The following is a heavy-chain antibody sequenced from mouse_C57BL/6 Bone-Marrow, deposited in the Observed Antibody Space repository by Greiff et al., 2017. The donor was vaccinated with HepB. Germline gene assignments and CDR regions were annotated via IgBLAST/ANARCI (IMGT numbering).Heavy chain of an antibody. CDR3: TGDTTVVKDY. CDR1: GFTFSNYW. CDR2: IRLKSDNYAT. D-gene: IGHD1-1*01. V-gene: IGHV6-3*01. Sequence: EVKLEESGGGLVQPGGSMKLSCVASGFTFSNYWMNWVRQSPEKGLEWVAQIRLKSDNYATHYAESVKGRFTISRDDSKSSVYLQMNNLRAEDTGIYYCTGDTTVVKDYWGQGTTLTVSS. J-gene: IGHJ2*01.